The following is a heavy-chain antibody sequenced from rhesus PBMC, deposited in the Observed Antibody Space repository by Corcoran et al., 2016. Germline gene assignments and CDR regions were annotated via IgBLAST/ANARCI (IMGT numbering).Heavy chain of an antibody. CDR1: GFSFSSYA. D-gene: IGHD2-39*01. J-gene: IGHJ4*01. CDR2: INKGGGGT. V-gene: IGHV3S5*01. Sequence: EVQLVESGGGVVQPGGSLRLSCAASGFSFSSYAMNWVRQAPGKGLEWVSYINKGGGGTYCAASVRGRFTISRDNSKTTLSLQMNSLRTEDTAVYYCAKSPIVGSYFDYWGQGVLVTVSS. CDR3: AKSPIVGSYFDY.